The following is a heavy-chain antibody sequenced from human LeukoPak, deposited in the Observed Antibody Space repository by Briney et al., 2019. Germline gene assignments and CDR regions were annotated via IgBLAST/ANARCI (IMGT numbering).Heavy chain of an antibody. Sequence: GGSLRLSCAASGFTVSNTCMSWVRQAPGKGLEWVSTIGKSGGGTYYADSVKGRFTISRDNSKSTLYLQMNSLRAEDTAVYYCAKRDSAGLYYFDYWGQGTLVTVSS. V-gene: IGHV3-23*01. CDR1: GFTVSNTC. D-gene: IGHD5-18*01. CDR2: IGKSGGGT. J-gene: IGHJ4*02. CDR3: AKRDSAGLYYFDY.